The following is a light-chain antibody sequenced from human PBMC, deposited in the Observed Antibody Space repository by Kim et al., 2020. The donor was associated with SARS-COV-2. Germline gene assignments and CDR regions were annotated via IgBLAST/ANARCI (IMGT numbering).Light chain of an antibody. CDR2: GAS. V-gene: IGKV3-20*01. CDR1: QSVSSSY. J-gene: IGKJ2*01. Sequence: EIVLTQSPGTLSLSPGERATLSCRASQSVSSSYLGWYQQRPGQSPRLLIYGASSRATGIPDRFSGSGSGTDFTLTISRLEPEDFAVYYCQQYGNSPYIFGLGPKLEI. CDR3: QQYGNSPYI.